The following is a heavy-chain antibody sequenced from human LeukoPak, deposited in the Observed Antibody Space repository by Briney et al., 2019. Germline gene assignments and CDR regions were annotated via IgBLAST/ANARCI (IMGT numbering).Heavy chain of an antibody. J-gene: IGHJ4*02. CDR2: ISGCGGGT. CDR1: GITLSNYG. Sequence: GGSLRLSCAVSGITLSNYGMSWVRQAPGKGLEWVAGISGCGGGTNYAASVKGRFTISRDNPKNTLYLQMNSLRAEDTAVYFCAKRGVVIRVILVGFHKEAYYFDSWGQGALVTVSS. CDR3: AKRGVVIRVILVGFHKEAYYFDS. D-gene: IGHD3-22*01. V-gene: IGHV3-23*01.